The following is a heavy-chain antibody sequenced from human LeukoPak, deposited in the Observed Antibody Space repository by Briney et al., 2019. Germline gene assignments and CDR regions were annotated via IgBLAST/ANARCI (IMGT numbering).Heavy chain of an antibody. D-gene: IGHD3-3*01. CDR3: AKGGQNFDFWRFDY. V-gene: IGHV3-23*01. J-gene: IGHJ4*02. CDR1: GFTFSSYN. Sequence: GGSLRLSCAVSGFTFSSYNMNWVRQAPGKGLEWVSSISGSGGSTYYADFVKDRASISRDNSKNTVYLRLNSLRAEDSAVYFCAKGGQNFDFWRFDYWGQGTVVTVSS. CDR2: ISGSGGST.